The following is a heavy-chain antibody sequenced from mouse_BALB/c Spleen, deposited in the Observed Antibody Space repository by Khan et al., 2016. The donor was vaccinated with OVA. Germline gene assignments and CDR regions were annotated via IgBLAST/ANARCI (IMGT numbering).Heavy chain of an antibody. CDR3: ARSGFVALDY. J-gene: IGHJ4*01. Sequence: EVKLLESGGGLVQPGGSLKLSCAASGFDFSRYYMSWVRQAPGKGLEWIGEINPESNTMNYTPSLKDEFIISRDNAKNTLYLQMTKVKSEDAALYYCARSGFVALDYWGQGTSVTVSS. CDR2: INPESNTM. V-gene: IGHV4-1*02. D-gene: IGHD3-1*01. CDR1: GFDFSRYY.